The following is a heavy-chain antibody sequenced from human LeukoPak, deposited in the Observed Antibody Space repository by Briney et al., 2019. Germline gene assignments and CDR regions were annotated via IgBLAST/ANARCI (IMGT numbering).Heavy chain of an antibody. Sequence: LPGGSLRLSCAASGFPLSSYAMSWVRQGPGKGLEWVAATSSSDPGTYYADSVKGRFTISRDNSKNTLYLQMNSLRAEDTAVYYCAKAGSIRFDYWGQGTLVTVSS. CDR3: AKAGSIRFDY. D-gene: IGHD1-26*01. J-gene: IGHJ4*02. V-gene: IGHV3-23*01. CDR1: GFPLSSYA. CDR2: TSSSDPGT.